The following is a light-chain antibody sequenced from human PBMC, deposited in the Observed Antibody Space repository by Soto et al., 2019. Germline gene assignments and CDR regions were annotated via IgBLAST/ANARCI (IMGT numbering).Light chain of an antibody. CDR2: AAS. V-gene: IGKV1-39*01. Sequence: DIQMTQSPSSLSASVGDRVTITCRASQNISSYLNWYQQKPGKAPKLLIYAASSLQIGVPSRFSGSGSGTDFTLTISSLQPEDFATYYCQQSYSTPQVTFGQGTKVDIK. CDR1: QNISSY. J-gene: IGKJ1*01. CDR3: QQSYSTPQVT.